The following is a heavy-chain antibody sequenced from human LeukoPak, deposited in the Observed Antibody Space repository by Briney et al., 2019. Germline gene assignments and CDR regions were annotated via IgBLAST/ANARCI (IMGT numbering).Heavy chain of an antibody. CDR1: GGPFSGYY. J-gene: IGHJ5*02. CDR2: INHSGST. V-gene: IGHV4-34*01. CDR3: ERARSITIFGVVISDSVRFDP. D-gene: IGHD3-3*01. Sequence: PSETLSLTCAVYGGPFSGYYWSWIRQPPGKGLEWIGEINHSGSTNYNPSLKSRVTISVDTSKNQFSLKLSSVTAADTAVYYCERARSITIFGVVISDSVRFDPWGQGTLVTVSS.